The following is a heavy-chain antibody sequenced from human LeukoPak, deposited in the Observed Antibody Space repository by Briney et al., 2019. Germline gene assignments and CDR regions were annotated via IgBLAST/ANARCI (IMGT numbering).Heavy chain of an antibody. CDR3: ARPGYSYGYPI. J-gene: IGHJ4*02. CDR2: IKKDGSEM. V-gene: IGHV3-7*01. D-gene: IGHD5-18*01. CDR1: GLIFSSYW. Sequence: GGSLRLSCEASGLIFSSYWMSWVRQAPGKGLEWVANIKKDGSEMYYVDSVKGRFTISRDNAKNSLYLQMNSLRAEDTAVYYCARPGYSYGYPIWGQGTLVTVSS.